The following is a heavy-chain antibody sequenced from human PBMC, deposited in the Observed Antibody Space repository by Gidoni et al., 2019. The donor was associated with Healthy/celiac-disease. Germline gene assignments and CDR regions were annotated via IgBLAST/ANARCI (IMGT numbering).Heavy chain of an antibody. J-gene: IGHJ4*02. D-gene: IGHD3-10*01. V-gene: IGHV3-30*04. CDR3: ARVRGSSEGAFDY. Sequence: QVQLVESGGGVVQPGRSLGLSCAASGFSFSSYAMSWVRRAPGKGLGWVAVIAYDGSNKYYADSVKGRFTISRDNSKNTLYLQMNSLRAEDTAVDYCARVRGSSEGAFDYWGQGTLVTVSS. CDR2: IAYDGSNK. CDR1: GFSFSSYA.